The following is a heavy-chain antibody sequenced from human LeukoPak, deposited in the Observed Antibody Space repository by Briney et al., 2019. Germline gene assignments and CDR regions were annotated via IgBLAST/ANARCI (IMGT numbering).Heavy chain of an antibody. CDR3: ARVDTAMDFYFDY. D-gene: IGHD5-18*01. J-gene: IGHJ4*02. V-gene: IGHV3-23*01. Sequence: PGGSLRLSCAASGFTFSTYTMSWVRQAPGKGLEWVSAVNGGGNTWYAGSVKGRFTISRDNSKNTLYLQMNSLRVEDTAVYYCARVDTAMDFYFDYWGQGTLVTVSS. CDR1: GFTFSTYT. CDR2: VNGGGNT.